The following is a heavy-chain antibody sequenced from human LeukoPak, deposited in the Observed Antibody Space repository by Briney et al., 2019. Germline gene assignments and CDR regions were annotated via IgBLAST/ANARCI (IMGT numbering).Heavy chain of an antibody. CDR1: GFSFRDFY. CDR3: ARGARWLQFTFDI. CDR2: ISSGGTTI. V-gene: IGHV3-11*01. Sequence: GGSLRLSCAVSGFSFRDFYMSWVRQAPGKGLEWVSYISSGGTTIYYADSVKGRFTISRDNDKNSLYLQMNSLRAEDTAVYYCARGARWLQFTFDIWGQGTMVSVSS. J-gene: IGHJ3*02. D-gene: IGHD5-24*01.